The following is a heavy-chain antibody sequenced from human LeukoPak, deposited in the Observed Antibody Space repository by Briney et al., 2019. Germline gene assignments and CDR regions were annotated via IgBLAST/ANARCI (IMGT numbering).Heavy chain of an antibody. Sequence: GGSLRLSCAASGFTFSSYSMNWVRQAPGKGLEWVSSISSSSSYIYYADSVKGRFTISRDNAKNSLYLQMNSLRAEDTAVYYCARDLGTEYQLPSLWYYYYGMDVWGRGTTVTVSS. J-gene: IGHJ6*02. CDR1: GFTFSSYS. V-gene: IGHV3-21*01. D-gene: IGHD2-2*01. CDR3: ARDLGTEYQLPSLWYYYYGMDV. CDR2: ISSSSSYI.